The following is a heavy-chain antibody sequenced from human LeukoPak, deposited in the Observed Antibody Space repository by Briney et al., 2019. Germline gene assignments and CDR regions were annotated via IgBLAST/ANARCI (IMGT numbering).Heavy chain of an antibody. D-gene: IGHD6-19*01. CDR2: INHSGST. V-gene: IGHV4-34*01. J-gene: IGHJ3*02. CDR3: ARESSSVARAFDI. CDR1: GGSFSGYY. Sequence: SETLSLTCAVYGGSFSGYYWSWIRQPPGKGLEWIGEINHSGSTNYNPSLKSRVTISVDTSKNQFSLKLSSVTAADTAVYYCARESSSVARAFDIWGQGTMVTVSS.